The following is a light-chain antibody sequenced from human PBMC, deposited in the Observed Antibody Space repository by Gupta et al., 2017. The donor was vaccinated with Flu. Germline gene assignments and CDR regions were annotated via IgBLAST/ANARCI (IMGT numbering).Light chain of an antibody. CDR2: ASI. J-gene: IGLJ3*02. Sequence: QSMLTPPPSVSGAPGQRVTLSCNGTSSNIGAHYDVHWYQHLPGSVPSLLIYASITRPSGVPDRFSASKSGASASLAITGLQPEDEADYYCQSYDTFSHSLLFGGGTKLTVL. V-gene: IGLV1-40*01. CDR1: SSNIGAHYD. CDR3: QSYDTFSHSLL.